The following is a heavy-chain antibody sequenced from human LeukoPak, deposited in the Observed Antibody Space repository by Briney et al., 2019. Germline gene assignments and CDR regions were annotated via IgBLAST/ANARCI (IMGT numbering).Heavy chain of an antibody. CDR3: ARGQGVTLIKVGKNWFDP. D-gene: IGHD3-22*01. J-gene: IGHJ5*02. CDR1: IESFSGYY. V-gene: IGHV4-34*01. CDR2: ISDSGTT. Sequence: SETLSLTCAVYIESFSGYYWNWIRQTPGKGLEWIGEISDSGTTNINPSLRRRVSLSVDTSINQFSLDMRSMTAADTGVYYCARGQGVTLIKVGKNWFDPWSQGTPVIVSP.